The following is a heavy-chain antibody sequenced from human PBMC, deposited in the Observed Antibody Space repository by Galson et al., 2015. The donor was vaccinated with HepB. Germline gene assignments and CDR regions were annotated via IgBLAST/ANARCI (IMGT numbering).Heavy chain of an antibody. J-gene: IGHJ5*02. Sequence: SVKVSCKASGYTFTSYDINWVRQATGQGLEWMGWMDPNSGNTGYAQKFQGRVTMTRNTSISTAYMELSSLRSEDTAVYYCARVKYYDSSGPPYSFDPWGQGTLVTVSS. CDR2: MDPNSGNT. V-gene: IGHV1-8*01. CDR1: GYTFTSYD. CDR3: ARVKYYDSSGPPYSFDP. D-gene: IGHD3-22*01.